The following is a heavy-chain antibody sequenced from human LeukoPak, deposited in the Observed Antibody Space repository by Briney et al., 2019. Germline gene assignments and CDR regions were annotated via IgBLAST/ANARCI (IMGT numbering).Heavy chain of an antibody. CDR2: INPNSGGT. D-gene: IGHD3-16*01. Sequence: ASVKVSCKASGYTFTGYYMHWVRQAPGQGLEWMGWINPNSGGTNYAQKFQGRVTMTRDTSISTAYMELSRLRSDDTAVYYCARDGYVWASYRWFDPWGQGTLVTVSS. CDR3: ARDGYVWASYRWFDP. J-gene: IGHJ5*02. V-gene: IGHV1-2*02. CDR1: GYTFTGYY.